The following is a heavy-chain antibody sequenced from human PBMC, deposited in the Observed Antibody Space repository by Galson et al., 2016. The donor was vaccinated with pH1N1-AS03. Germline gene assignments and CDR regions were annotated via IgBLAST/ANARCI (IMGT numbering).Heavy chain of an antibody. CDR1: GASINSNTNY. D-gene: IGHD3-10*01. J-gene: IGHJ4*02. Sequence: TLSLTCAVSGASINSNTNYWSWVRQFPGKGLEWIGYIFYTGTTYYSSSLTGRVTISVDTSKAQFSLELKSVTAADSVIYFCAREGVAGTFDFWGQGILVTVSS. V-gene: IGHV4-31*11. CDR2: IFYTGTT. CDR3: AREGVAGTFDF.